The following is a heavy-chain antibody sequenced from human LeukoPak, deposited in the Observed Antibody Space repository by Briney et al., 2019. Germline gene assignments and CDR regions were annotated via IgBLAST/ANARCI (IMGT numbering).Heavy chain of an antibody. CDR2: INRSGST. CDR3: VVLFRRGSGSYYIDY. D-gene: IGHD3-10*01. J-gene: IGHJ4*02. V-gene: IGHV4-34*01. Sequence: SETLSLTCAVYGGSFSGYYWSWIRQPPGKGLEWIGEINRSGSTSYNPSLKSRVTISVDTSKNQFSLKLRSVTAADTAAYYCVVLFRRGSGSYYIDYWGQGTLVTVSS. CDR1: GGSFSGYY.